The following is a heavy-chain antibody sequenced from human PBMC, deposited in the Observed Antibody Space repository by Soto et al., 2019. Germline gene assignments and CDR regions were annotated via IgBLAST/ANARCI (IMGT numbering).Heavy chain of an antibody. Sequence: SETLSLTCAVSGGSLSSYYWSWIRQPPGKGLEWIGYIYYSGSTNYNPSLKSRVTISVDTSKNQFSLKLSSVTAADTAMYYCARRYGASFDYWGQGTLVTVSS. CDR3: ARRYGASFDY. CDR2: IYYSGST. V-gene: IGHV4-59*01. D-gene: IGHD4-17*01. J-gene: IGHJ4*02. CDR1: GGSLSSYY.